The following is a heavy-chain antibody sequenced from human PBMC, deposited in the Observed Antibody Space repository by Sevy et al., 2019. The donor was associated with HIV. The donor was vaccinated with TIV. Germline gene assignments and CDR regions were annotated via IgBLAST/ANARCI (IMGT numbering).Heavy chain of an antibody. D-gene: IGHD3-22*01. CDR2: ISAYNGNT. Sequence: ASVKVSCKASGYTFTSYGISWVRQAPGQGLEWMGWISAYNGNTNYAQKLQGRVTMTTDTSTSTAYMELRSLRSDDTAVYYCARYYYDSSGYQYPLYCYGMDVWGQGTTVTVSS. CDR3: ARYYYDSSGYQYPLYCYGMDV. CDR1: GYTFTSYG. V-gene: IGHV1-18*01. J-gene: IGHJ6*01.